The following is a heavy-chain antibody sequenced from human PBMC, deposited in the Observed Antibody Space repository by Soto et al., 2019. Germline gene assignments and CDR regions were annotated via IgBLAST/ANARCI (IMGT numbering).Heavy chain of an antibody. J-gene: IGHJ6*02. CDR3: ARVIQGIMVRGVIKPYYGMDV. Sequence: EVQLVQSGGGLVQPGGSLRLSCAASGFTFSNYWMSWVRQAPGKGLEWVANIKKDGTEKYCVDSVKGRFTVSRDNVKNSLYLQMNSLRAEDTAVYYCARVIQGIMVRGVIKPYYGMDVWGQGTTVTVSS. V-gene: IGHV3-7*03. D-gene: IGHD3-10*01. CDR2: IKKDGTEK. CDR1: GFTFSNYW.